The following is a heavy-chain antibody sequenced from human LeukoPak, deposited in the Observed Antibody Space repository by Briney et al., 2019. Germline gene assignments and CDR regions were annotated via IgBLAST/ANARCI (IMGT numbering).Heavy chain of an antibody. CDR3: AGGHRWELSGKYNWFDP. CDR1: GGSISSSSYY. J-gene: IGHJ5*02. Sequence: SETLSLTCTVSGGSISSSSYYWGWIRQPPGKGLEWIGNIYYSGSTYYNPSLESRVTMSLDTSKNQFSLKLSSVTAADTAVYYCAGGHRWELSGKYNWFDPWGQGTLVTVSS. D-gene: IGHD1-26*01. CDR2: IYYSGST. V-gene: IGHV4-39*07.